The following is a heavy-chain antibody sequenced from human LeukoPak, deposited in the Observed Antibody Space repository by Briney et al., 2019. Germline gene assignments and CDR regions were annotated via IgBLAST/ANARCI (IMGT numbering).Heavy chain of an antibody. CDR1: GFTVSSNY. CDR2: IYSGGST. V-gene: IGHV3-66*02. Sequence: GGSLRLSCAASGFTVSSNYMSWVRQAPGKGLEWVSVIYSGGSTYYADSVKGRFTISRDNSKNTLYLQMSSLRAEDTAVYYCARDRYSSGEFNYWGQGTLVTVSS. D-gene: IGHD6-19*01. J-gene: IGHJ4*02. CDR3: ARDRYSSGEFNY.